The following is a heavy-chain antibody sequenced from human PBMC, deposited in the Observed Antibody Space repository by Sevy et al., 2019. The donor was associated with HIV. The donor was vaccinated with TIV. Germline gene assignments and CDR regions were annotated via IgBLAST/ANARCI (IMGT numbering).Heavy chain of an antibody. CDR2: INPSGGGT. D-gene: IGHD3-10*01. CDR1: GYTFTSYY. CDR3: AGALSDYYGSGSDDY. Sequence: ASVKVSCKASGYTFTSYYMHWVRQAPGQGLEWMEIINPSGGGTSYAQKFQGRVTMTRDTSTSTVYMELSSLKSEDTAVFYCAGALSDYYGSGSDDYWGQGTVVTVSS. J-gene: IGHJ4*02. V-gene: IGHV1-46*01.